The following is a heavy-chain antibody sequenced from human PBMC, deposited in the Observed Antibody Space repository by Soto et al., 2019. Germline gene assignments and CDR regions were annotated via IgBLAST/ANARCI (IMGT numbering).Heavy chain of an antibody. CDR3: AKGAYGSGKNYFDY. J-gene: IGHJ4*02. D-gene: IGHD3-10*01. CDR1: GFTFSSYA. CDR2: ISGGGTTT. V-gene: IGHV3-23*01. Sequence: GSLRLSCTASGFTFSSYAMTWVRQAPGKGLGWVSIISGGGTTTYYADSVKGRFTISRDNSKNTLYMQVNSLRAEDTAVYYCAKGAYGSGKNYFDYWGQGTLVTVSS.